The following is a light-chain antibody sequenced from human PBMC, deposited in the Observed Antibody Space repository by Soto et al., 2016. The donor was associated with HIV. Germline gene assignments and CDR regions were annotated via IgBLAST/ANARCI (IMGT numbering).Light chain of an antibody. CDR3: QQANTFPLT. CDR1: QRIGNL. V-gene: IGKV1-12*01. J-gene: IGKJ3*01. CDR2: AAS. Sequence: DIQMTQSPSSVSASVGDRVSITCRASQRIGNLLAWYHQIPGRAPKLLISAASNLLSGVPSRFSGSGSGTDFSLTITTLQPEDFGSYYCQQANTFPLTFGPGTKVDI.